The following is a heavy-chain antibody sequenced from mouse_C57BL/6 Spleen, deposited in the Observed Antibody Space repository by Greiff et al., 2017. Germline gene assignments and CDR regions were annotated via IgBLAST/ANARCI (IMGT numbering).Heavy chain of an antibody. CDR1: GYTFTSYW. CDR2: IDPSDSYT. CDR3: AMGYNGSSDY. Sequence: VQLQQPGAELVMPGASVKLSCKASGYTFTSYWMHWVKQRPGQGLEWIGEIDPSDSYTNYNQKFKGKSTLTVDKSSSTAYMQLSSLTSEDSAVYYGAMGYNGSSDYWGQGTTLTVSA. V-gene: IGHV1-69*01. J-gene: IGHJ2*01. D-gene: IGHD1-1*01.